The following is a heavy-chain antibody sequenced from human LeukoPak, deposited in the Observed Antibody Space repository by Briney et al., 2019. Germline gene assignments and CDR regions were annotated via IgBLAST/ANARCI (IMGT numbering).Heavy chain of an antibody. CDR1: EFTFSTYS. D-gene: IGHD5-18*01. Sequence: GGSLRLSCAASEFTFSTYSMNWVRQAPGKGLEWVANIKQDGSEKYYVDSVKGRFTISRDNAKNSLYLQMNSLRAEDTAVYYCARVPPMVTRPPGFHFDYWGQGTLVTVSS. J-gene: IGHJ4*02. V-gene: IGHV3-7*01. CDR2: IKQDGSEK. CDR3: ARVPPMVTRPPGFHFDY.